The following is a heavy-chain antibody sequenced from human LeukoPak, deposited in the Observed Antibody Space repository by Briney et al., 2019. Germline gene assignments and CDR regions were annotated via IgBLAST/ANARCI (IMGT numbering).Heavy chain of an antibody. J-gene: IGHJ4*02. CDR1: GGSISSSNYY. V-gene: IGHV4-39*01. CDR2: IYSSGST. Sequence: SETLSLTCTVSGGSISSSNYYWGWIRQPPGKGLEWIGSIYSSGSTYYNPSLKSRVTISVDTSKNQVSLKLSSVTAADTAVYYCARHGVTSSGHYWDWGQGTLATVSS. D-gene: IGHD3-22*01. CDR3: ARHGVTSSGHYWD.